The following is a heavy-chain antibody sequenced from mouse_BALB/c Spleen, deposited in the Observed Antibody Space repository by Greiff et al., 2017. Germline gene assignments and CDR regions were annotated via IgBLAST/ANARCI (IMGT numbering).Heavy chain of an antibody. CDR3: ARGADAMDY. Sequence: QAQLKESGPELVRPGESVKISCTGSGYTFTDYAMHWVKQSHAKSLEWIGVISIYYDNTNYNPKFQGKATMTVDKSSSTAYMELARLTSEDSAIYYWARGADAMDYWGQGTSVTVSS. CDR2: ISIYYDNT. J-gene: IGHJ4*01. V-gene: IGHV1-67*01. CDR1: GYTFTDYA.